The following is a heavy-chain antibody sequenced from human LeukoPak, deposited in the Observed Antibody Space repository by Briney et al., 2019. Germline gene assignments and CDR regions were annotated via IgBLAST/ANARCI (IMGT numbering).Heavy chain of an antibody. CDR3: ARGTRYYYGSGSYYYFDY. Sequence: SQTLSLTCTVSGGSISSGDYYWSWIRQPPGKGLEWIGYIYYSGSTYYNPSLKSRVTISVDTSKNQFSLKLSSVTAAVTAVYYCARGTRYYYGSGSYYYFDYWGQGTLVTVSS. D-gene: IGHD3-10*01. J-gene: IGHJ4*02. CDR1: GGSISSGDYY. V-gene: IGHV4-30-4*01. CDR2: IYYSGST.